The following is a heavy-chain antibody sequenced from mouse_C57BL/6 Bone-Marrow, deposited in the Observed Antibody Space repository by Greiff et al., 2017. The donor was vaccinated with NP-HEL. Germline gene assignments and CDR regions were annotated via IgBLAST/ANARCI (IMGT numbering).Heavy chain of an antibody. D-gene: IGHD1-1*01. Sequence: QVQLQQSGAELARPGASVKLSCKASGYTFTSHGIRWMKQRTGQGLEWIGDIYPRSGNTYYNEKFKGKATLTAAKSSSTAYMELRSLTSEDSAVECCATEGLTGAYWGQGTMGSVSA. CDR2: IYPRSGNT. CDR1: GYTFTSHG. J-gene: IGHJ3*01. V-gene: IGHV1-81*01. CDR3: ATEGLTGAY.